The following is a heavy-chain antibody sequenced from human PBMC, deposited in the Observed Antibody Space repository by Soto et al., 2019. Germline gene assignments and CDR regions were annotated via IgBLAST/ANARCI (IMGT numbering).Heavy chain of an antibody. D-gene: IGHD2-21*01. J-gene: IGHJ6*02. CDR3: ARGLIVVGRADYYYYGMDV. V-gene: IGHV1-69*06. CDR2: IIPIFGTA. Sequence: GASVKVSCKASGGTFSSYAISWVRQAPGQGLEWMGGIIPIFGTANYAQKFQGRVTITADKSTSTAYMELSSLRSEDTAVYYCARGLIVVGRADYYYYGMDVWGQGTTVTVSS. CDR1: GGTFSSYA.